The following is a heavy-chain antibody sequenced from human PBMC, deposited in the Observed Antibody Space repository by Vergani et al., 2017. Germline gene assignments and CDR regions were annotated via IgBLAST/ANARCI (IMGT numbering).Heavy chain of an antibody. V-gene: IGHV3-23*01. J-gene: IGHJ4*02. Sequence: EVQLLESGGSLKPPGGSVRLSCAASGFTFSTYAMHWVRQAPGKGLEWVSALTGGGGSTYYADSFKGRFIISRDNSRDTLYLQMNSLRPEDTATYYCVKDAVSYENFFDSWGQGTLVTVSS. CDR1: GFTFSTYA. CDR2: LTGGGGST. CDR3: VKDAVSYENFFDS. D-gene: IGHD1-26*01.